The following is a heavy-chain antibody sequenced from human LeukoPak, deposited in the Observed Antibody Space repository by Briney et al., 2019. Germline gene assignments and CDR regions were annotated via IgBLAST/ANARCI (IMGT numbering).Heavy chain of an antibody. CDR2: IIPIFGTA. J-gene: IGHJ4*02. CDR1: GGTFSSHA. Sequence: GASVKVSCKASGGTFSSHAISWVRQAPGQGLEWMGGIIPIFGTANYAQKFQGRVTITADKSTSTAYMELSSLRSEDTAVYYCARDFMAESFDYWGQGTLVTVSS. V-gene: IGHV1-69*06. CDR3: ARDFMAESFDY. D-gene: IGHD5-24*01.